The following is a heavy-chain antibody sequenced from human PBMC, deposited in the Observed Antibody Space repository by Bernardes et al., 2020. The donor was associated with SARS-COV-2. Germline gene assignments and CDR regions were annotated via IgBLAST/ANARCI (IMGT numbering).Heavy chain of an antibody. CDR2: IYPGDSDT. V-gene: IGHV5-51*01. D-gene: IGHD5-12*01. Sequence: GESLKISCKGSGSSFNNYWIAWVRQMPGKGLEWMGTIYPGDSDTRYSPSFQGQVTISADKSISTAYLQWSSLEASDTAMYYCARPARDGYNSDTSDIWGQGTMVTVSS. J-gene: IGHJ3*02. CDR1: GSSFNNYW. CDR3: ARPARDGYNSDTSDI.